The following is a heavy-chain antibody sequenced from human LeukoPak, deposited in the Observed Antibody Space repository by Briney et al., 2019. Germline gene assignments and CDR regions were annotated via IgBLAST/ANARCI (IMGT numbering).Heavy chain of an antibody. D-gene: IGHD3-10*01. V-gene: IGHV4-39*01. CDR2: LYYNGYT. CDR3: ARQGGDTMVRGVIKDWFDP. Sequence: SETLSLTCTVTGDSINSSVYYWAWIRQPPGKGLVWIGSLYYNGYTYYNPSLKSRVTMSVDTSKNHFSLKLNSVTAADTAVYCCARQGGDTMVRGVIKDWFDPWGQGTLVTVSS. J-gene: IGHJ5*02. CDR1: GDSINSSVYY.